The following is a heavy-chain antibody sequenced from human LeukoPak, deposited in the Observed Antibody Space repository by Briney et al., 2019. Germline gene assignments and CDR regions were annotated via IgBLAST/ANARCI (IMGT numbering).Heavy chain of an antibody. Sequence: GGSLRLSCAASGFTFSSYAMSWVRQAPRKGLEWVSAISGSGGSTYYADSVKGRFTISRDNSKNTLYLQMNSLRAEDTAVYYCAKDPSYYYGSSGYWDWGQGTLVTVSS. D-gene: IGHD3-22*01. CDR1: GFTFSSYA. J-gene: IGHJ4*02. CDR3: AKDPSYYYGSSGYWD. V-gene: IGHV3-23*01. CDR2: ISGSGGST.